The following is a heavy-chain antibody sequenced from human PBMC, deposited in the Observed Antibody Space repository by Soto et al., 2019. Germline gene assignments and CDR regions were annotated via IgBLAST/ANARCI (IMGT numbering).Heavy chain of an antibody. V-gene: IGHV4-59*01. J-gene: IGHJ6*02. Sequence: SETLSLTWTVSGGAISSYYWSWIRQPPGKGLEWIGYIYYSGSTNYNPSLKSRVTISVDTSKNQFSLKLNSVTSADTAVDYCATDVWGYCGVASYAMDAWGQRNTVTVSS. CDR3: ATDVWGYCGVASYAMDA. D-gene: IGHD2-21*01. CDR2: IYYSGST. CDR1: GGAISSYY.